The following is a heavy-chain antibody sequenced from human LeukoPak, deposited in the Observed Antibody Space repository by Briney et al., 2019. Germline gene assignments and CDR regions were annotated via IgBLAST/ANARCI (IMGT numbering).Heavy chain of an antibody. V-gene: IGHV4-38-2*02. J-gene: IGHJ3*02. CDR3: MGAPTLYAFDI. Sequence: PSETLSLTCSVSGYSISSGYYWGWIRQPPGKGLEWIGNISHSGSTYYNPSLKSRVTISVDTSKNQFSLKLSSVTAADTAVYYCMGAPTLYAFDIWGQGTMVTVSS. D-gene: IGHD2/OR15-2a*01. CDR1: GYSISSGYY. CDR2: ISHSGST.